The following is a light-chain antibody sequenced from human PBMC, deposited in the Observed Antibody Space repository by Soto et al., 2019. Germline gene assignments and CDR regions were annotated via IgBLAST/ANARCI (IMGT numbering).Light chain of an antibody. CDR1: SSDVGSYNF. CDR2: EGT. Sequence: QSVLTQPASVSGSPGQSITISCTGTSSDVGSYNFVSWFQQHPGKVPKLIIYEGTERPSGVSNRFSASKSGNTASLTISGPQPEDEAHYYCCSYAGPSTIFGGGTKVTVL. J-gene: IGLJ2*01. CDR3: CSYAGPSTI. V-gene: IGLV2-23*01.